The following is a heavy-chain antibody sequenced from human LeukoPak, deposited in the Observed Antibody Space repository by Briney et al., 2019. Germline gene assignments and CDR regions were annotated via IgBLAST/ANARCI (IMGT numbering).Heavy chain of an antibody. CDR3: ATRNTAMVGGLDY. CDR2: RNPNSGNT. V-gene: IGHV1-8*01. J-gene: IGHJ4*02. Sequence: ASVKVSCKASGYAFTTYGINWERQGTGQPLERMGWRNPNSGNTGYAHQFQSRVTMTRDTSISTAFMELSGLRSEDTAVYFCATRNTAMVGGLDYWGQGSLVTVSS. CDR1: GYAFTTYG. D-gene: IGHD5-18*01.